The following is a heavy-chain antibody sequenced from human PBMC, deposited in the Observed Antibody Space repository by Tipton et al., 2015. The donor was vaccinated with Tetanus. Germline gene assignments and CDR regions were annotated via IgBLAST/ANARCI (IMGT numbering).Heavy chain of an antibody. CDR3: ARTSIPAADYCFDY. Sequence: TLSLTCTVSGGSISSNYWSWIRQPPGKGLEWIGNIYYSGSTNYNPSLKSRVTISVDTSKNQFSLKLGSVTAADTAVYYCARTSIPAADYCFDYWGQGTLVTVSS. J-gene: IGHJ4*02. V-gene: IGHV4-59*08. CDR1: GGSISSNY. CDR2: IYYSGST. D-gene: IGHD2-2*01.